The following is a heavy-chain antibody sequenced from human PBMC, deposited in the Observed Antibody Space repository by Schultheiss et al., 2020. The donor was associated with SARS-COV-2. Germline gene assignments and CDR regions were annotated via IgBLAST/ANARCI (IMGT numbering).Heavy chain of an antibody. Sequence: GESLKISCKGSGYSFTCYWIGWVRQMPGKGLEWMGIIYPGDSDTRYSPSFQGQVTISADKSISTAYLQWSSLKASDTAMYYCARRGYCSSTSCYDYYGMDVWGQGTTVTVSS. D-gene: IGHD2-2*01. CDR2: IYPGDSDT. V-gene: IGHV5-51*01. J-gene: IGHJ6*02. CDR1: GYSFTCYW. CDR3: ARRGYCSSTSCYDYYGMDV.